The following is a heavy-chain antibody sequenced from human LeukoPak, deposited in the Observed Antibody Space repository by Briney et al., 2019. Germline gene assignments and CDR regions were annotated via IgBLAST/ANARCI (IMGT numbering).Heavy chain of an antibody. Sequence: GGSLRLSCAASGFTFDDYGMSWVRQAPGKGREGVANIKQEGSEKYYVDSVKGRFTISRDNAKNSLYLQMNSLRAEDTAVYYCARDGYDYVWGSYRSVPLDYWGQGTLVTVSS. J-gene: IGHJ4*02. CDR2: IKQEGSEK. V-gene: IGHV3-7*01. D-gene: IGHD3-16*02. CDR3: ARDGYDYVWGSYRSVPLDY. CDR1: GFTFDDYG.